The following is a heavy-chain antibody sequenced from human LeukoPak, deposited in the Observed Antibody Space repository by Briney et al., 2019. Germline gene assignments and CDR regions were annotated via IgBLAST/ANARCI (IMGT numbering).Heavy chain of an antibody. V-gene: IGHV3-21*04. D-gene: IGHD5-18*01. Sequence: GRSLRLSCAASGFTFSSYSMNWVRQAPGKGLEWVSSISSSSSYIYYADSVKGRFTISRDNAKNSLYLQMNSLRAEDTAIYHCARDSAWIQFNDWGQGTLVTVSS. CDR1: GFTFSSYS. CDR3: ARDSAWIQFND. J-gene: IGHJ4*02. CDR2: ISSSSSYI.